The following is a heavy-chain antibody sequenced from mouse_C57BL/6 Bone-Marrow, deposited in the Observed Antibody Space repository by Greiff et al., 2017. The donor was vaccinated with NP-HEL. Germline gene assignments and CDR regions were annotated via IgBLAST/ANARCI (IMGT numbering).Heavy chain of an antibody. CDR2: INPYNGGT. CDR3: ARDYYYGSSYDYAMDY. J-gene: IGHJ4*01. V-gene: IGHV1-19*01. CDR1: GYTFTDYY. Sequence: VQLQQSGPVLVKPGASVKMSCKASGYTFTDYYMNWVKQSHGKSLEWIGVINPYNGGTSYNQKFKGKATLTVDKSSSTAYMELNSLTSEDSAVYYCARDYYYGSSYDYAMDYWGQGTSVTVSS. D-gene: IGHD1-1*01.